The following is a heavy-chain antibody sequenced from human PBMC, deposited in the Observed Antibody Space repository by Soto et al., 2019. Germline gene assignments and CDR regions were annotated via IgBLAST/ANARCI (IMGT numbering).Heavy chain of an antibody. CDR2: ISGSGGST. CDR3: AKGGSSWYYYSSGYSRY. CDR1: GFTFSSYA. D-gene: IGHD3-22*01. Sequence: PGGSLRLSCAASGFTFSSYAMSWVRQAPGKGLEWVSAISGSGGSTYYADSVKGRFTISRDNSKNTLYLQMNSLRAEDTAVYYCAKGGSSWYYYSSGYSRYWGQGTLVTVSS. V-gene: IGHV3-23*01. J-gene: IGHJ4*02.